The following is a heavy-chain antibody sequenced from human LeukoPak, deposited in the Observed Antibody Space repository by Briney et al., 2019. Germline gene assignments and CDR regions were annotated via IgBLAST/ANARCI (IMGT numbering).Heavy chain of an antibody. J-gene: IGHJ4*02. D-gene: IGHD5-24*01. CDR3: ARDQGGYIYKGIDY. CDR1: GYSFTSQG. V-gene: IGHV7-4-1*02. Sequence: ASVKVSCKASGYSFTSQGMNWVRQAPGQGFEWMGWINTNTGNPTYAQGFTGRFVFSLDTSVSTAYLQISSLKAEDTAVYYCARDQGGYIYKGIDYWGQGTLVTVSS. CDR2: INTNTGNP.